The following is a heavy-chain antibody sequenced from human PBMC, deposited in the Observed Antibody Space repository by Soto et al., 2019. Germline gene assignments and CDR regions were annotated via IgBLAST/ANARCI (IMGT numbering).Heavy chain of an antibody. CDR1: GYTFSNHG. CDR2: IGAYNGNT. Sequence: QVQLLQSGAEVKKPGASVKVSWKASGYTFSNHGITWVRQTPEQGLEWMGWIGAYNGNTHYTQSLQGRVTMTTDTXXXXXXXXXXXXXXXXXXXXXXXXXXXXXXXXXXYMDVWGKGTTVTVSS. J-gene: IGHJ6*03. CDR3: XXXXXXXXXXXXYMDV. V-gene: IGHV1-18*01.